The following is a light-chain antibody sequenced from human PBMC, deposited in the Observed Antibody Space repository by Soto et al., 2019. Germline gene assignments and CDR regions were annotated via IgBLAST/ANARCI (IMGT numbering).Light chain of an antibody. J-gene: IGKJ1*01. Sequence: DIQMTQSPATLSASVGDRVTITCRASQSISSWLAWYQQKPGKVPKLLIDDASSLKSGVPSRFSGSGSGTEFTLTISSLQPDDFATYYCQQYNNYPLTFGQGTNVDIK. CDR3: QQYNNYPLT. CDR1: QSISSW. CDR2: DAS. V-gene: IGKV1-5*01.